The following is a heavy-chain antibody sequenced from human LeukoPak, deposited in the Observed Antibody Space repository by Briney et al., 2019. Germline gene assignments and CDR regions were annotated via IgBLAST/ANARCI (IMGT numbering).Heavy chain of an antibody. J-gene: IGHJ4*02. Sequence: GGSLRLSCAASGFTFDDYAMHWVRQAPGKGLEWVSGISWNSGSIGYADSVKGRFTISRDNAKNSLYLQMNSLRAEDTALYYCAKERVGHSYGGLPDYWGQGTLVTVSS. CDR1: GFTFDDYA. CDR3: AKERVGHSYGGLPDY. CDR2: ISWNSGSI. V-gene: IGHV3-9*01. D-gene: IGHD5-18*01.